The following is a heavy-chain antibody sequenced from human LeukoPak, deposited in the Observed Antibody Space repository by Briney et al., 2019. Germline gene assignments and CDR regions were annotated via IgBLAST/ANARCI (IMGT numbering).Heavy chain of an antibody. CDR2: IKSKTDGGTT. D-gene: IGHD2-21*02. CDR1: GFTFSSYE. CDR3: TTSLAGAVTAVYPFDN. Sequence: GGSLRLSCAASGFTFSSYEMNWVRQAPGKGLEWVGRIKSKTDGGTTDYAAPVKGRITISRDDSTNTLHLQMNSLKTEDTAVYYCTTSLAGAVTAVYPFDNWGKGTLVTVSS. V-gene: IGHV3-15*01. J-gene: IGHJ4*02.